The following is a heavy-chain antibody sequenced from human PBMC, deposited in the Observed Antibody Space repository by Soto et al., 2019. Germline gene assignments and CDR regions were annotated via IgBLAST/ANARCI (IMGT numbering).Heavy chain of an antibody. Sequence: GESLKSSCKGSGYSFTSYWIGWVRQMPGKGLEWMGIIYPGDSDTRYSPSFQGQVTISADKSISTAYLQWSSLKASDTAMYYCASHGGDISGYYPRLKAFAIWGQGSMVTVSS. CDR2: IYPGDSDT. CDR1: GYSFTSYW. J-gene: IGHJ3*02. CDR3: ASHGGDISGYYPRLKAFAI. V-gene: IGHV5-51*01. D-gene: IGHD3-22*01.